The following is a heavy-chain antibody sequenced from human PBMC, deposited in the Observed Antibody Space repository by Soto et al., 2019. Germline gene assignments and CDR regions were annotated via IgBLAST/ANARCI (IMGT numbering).Heavy chain of an antibody. D-gene: IGHD3-22*01. V-gene: IGHV3-53*01. Sequence: GGSLRLSCAAAGFTVSSNYMSWVRQAPGQGLEWVSVIYSGGSTYYADSVKGRFTISRDNSKNTLYLQMNSLRAEDTAVYYCARESRYYYDSSGYYELDYWGQGTLVTVSS. CDR1: GFTVSSNY. CDR2: IYSGGST. CDR3: ARESRYYYDSSGYYELDY. J-gene: IGHJ4*02.